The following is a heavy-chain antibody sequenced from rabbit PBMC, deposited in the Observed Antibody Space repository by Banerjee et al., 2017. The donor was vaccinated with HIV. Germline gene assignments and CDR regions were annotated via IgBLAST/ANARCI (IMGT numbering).Heavy chain of an antibody. CDR1: GFDLSSYYY. CDR2: IYTSSGST. D-gene: IGHD1-1*01. V-gene: IGHV1S43*01. CDR3: ARGAYASSSGYWYYFNL. J-gene: IGHJ4*01. Sequence: QEQLEESGGGLVTPEGSLTLTCKASGFDLSSYYYMCWVRQAPGKGLELIACIYTSSGSTWYASWVNGRFTISRSTSLNTVDLQMTSLTAADTATYFCARGAYASSSGYWYYFNLWGPGTLVTVS.